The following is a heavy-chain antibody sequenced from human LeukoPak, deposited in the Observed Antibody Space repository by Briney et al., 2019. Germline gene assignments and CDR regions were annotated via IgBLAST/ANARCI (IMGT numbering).Heavy chain of an antibody. CDR3: ARNGAYYDILTGLDY. J-gene: IGHJ4*02. V-gene: IGHV3-30*04. CDR2: ISYDGSNK. CDR1: GFTFSSYA. Sequence: GGSLRLSCAASGFTFSSYAMHWVRQAPGKGLEWVAVISYDGSNKYHADSVKGRFTISRDNSKNTLYLQMNSLRAEDTAVYYCARNGAYYDILTGLDYWGQGTLVTVSS. D-gene: IGHD3-9*01.